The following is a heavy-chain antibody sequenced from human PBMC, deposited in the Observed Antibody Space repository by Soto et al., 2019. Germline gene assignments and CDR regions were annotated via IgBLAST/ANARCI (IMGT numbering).Heavy chain of an antibody. CDR3: AKFSSSSYYDHRGYH. CDR2: ISGSGGTT. J-gene: IGHJ4*02. Sequence: PEGSLRLSCAASGFTFSSYAMSWVRQAPGKGLEWVSAISGSGGTTYYADSVKGRFTISRDNSKNTLSLQINSLRAEETAVYYCAKFSSSSYYDHRGYHWGQGTLVTVPS. CDR1: GFTFSSYA. V-gene: IGHV3-23*01. D-gene: IGHD3-22*01.